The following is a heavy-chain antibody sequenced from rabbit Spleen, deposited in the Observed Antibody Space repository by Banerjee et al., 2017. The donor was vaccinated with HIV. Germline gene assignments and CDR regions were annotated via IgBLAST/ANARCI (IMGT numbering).Heavy chain of an antibody. CDR3: ARDTSSSFSSYGMDL. J-gene: IGHJ6*01. CDR1: GVSFSYSSY. V-gene: IGHV1S40*01. D-gene: IGHD1-1*01. Sequence: EESGGGLVKPGASLTLTCTASGVSFSYSSYMCWVRQAPGKGLEWIACIDIGSSGFTYFATWAKGRFTISKTSSTTVTLQMTRLTAADTATYFCARDTSSSFSSYGMDLWGQGTLVTVS. CDR2: IDIGSSGFT.